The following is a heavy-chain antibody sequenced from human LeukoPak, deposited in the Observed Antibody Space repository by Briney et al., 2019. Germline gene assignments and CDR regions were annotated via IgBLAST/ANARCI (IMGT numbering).Heavy chain of an antibody. V-gene: IGHV4-30-2*01. D-gene: IGHD3-22*01. CDR3: ARRNYYDSTGYYPTDY. Sequence: SETLSLTCTVSGGSISSGGYYWSWIRQPPGKGLEWIGYIYHSGSTYYNPSLKSRVTISVDRSKNQFSLKLNSMTAADTAVFYCARRNYYDSTGYYPTDYWGQGTLVTVSS. J-gene: IGHJ4*02. CDR2: IYHSGST. CDR1: GGSISSGGYY.